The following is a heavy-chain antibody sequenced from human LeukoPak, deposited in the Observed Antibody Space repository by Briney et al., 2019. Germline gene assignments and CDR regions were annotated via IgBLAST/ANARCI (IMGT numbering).Heavy chain of an antibody. CDR2: ISSSSSYI. Sequence: PGGSLRLSCAASGFTFSSYSMNWVPQAPGKGLEWVSSISSSSSYIYYADSVKGRFTISRDNAKNSLYLQMNSLRAEDTAVYYCARGAVQKPAFDYWGQGTLVTVSS. D-gene: IGHD3-10*01. CDR3: ARGAVQKPAFDY. CDR1: GFTFSSYS. J-gene: IGHJ4*02. V-gene: IGHV3-21*01.